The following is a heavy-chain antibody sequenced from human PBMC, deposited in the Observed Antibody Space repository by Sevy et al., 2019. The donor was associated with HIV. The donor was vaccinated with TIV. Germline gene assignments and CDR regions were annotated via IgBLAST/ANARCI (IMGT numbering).Heavy chain of an antibody. V-gene: IGHV3-21*01. CDR3: ARAGNWPYFDY. J-gene: IGHJ4*02. Sequence: GGSLRLSCAASVFTFSSYSFHWVRQAPGKGLEWVSSISGLSNYIYYSDSMKGRFTISRDNAKNSLYLHMSSLRADDTAVYYCARAGNWPYFDYWGQGTLVTVSS. D-gene: IGHD1-1*01. CDR1: VFTFSSYS. CDR2: ISGLSNYI.